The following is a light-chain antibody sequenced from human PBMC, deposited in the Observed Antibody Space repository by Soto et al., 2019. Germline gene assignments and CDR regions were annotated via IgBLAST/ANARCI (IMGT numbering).Light chain of an antibody. J-gene: IGLJ1*01. V-gene: IGLV2-14*01. CDR2: EVS. Sequence: QSALTQPASVSGSPGQSITISCTGTSSDVGYYKYVSWYQQHPGKAPKLMIYEVSNRPSGVSNRFSGSKSGNTASLTISGLQAEDEADYYCSSYTSSSTLFVFGTGTKVTVL. CDR1: SSDVGYYKY. CDR3: SSYTSSSTLFV.